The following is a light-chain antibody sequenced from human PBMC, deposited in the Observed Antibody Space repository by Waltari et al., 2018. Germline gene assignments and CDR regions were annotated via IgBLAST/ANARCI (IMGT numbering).Light chain of an antibody. CDR3: AAWDDSLSGPV. Sequence: QSVLTQPPSASGTPGQRVTIPCAGSSSNIGRTYVYWYQQLPGTAPKILISRNNQRPSGVPDRFSGSKAGTSVSLAISGLRSEDEADYYCAAWDDSLSGPVFGGGTKLTVL. CDR1: SSNIGRTY. CDR2: RNN. V-gene: IGLV1-47*01. J-gene: IGLJ2*01.